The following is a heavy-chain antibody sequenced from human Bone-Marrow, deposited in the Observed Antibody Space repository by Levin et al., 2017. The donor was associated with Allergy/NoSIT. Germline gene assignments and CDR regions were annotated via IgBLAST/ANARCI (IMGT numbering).Heavy chain of an antibody. CDR3: ARMGASRSSSGYYFDY. V-gene: IGHV3-21*06. CDR2: ISDNSRYI. J-gene: IGHJ4*02. D-gene: IGHD4/OR15-4a*01. CDR1: GFIFSSHS. Sequence: MSGGSLRLSCSASGFIFSSHSINWVRQAPGKGLEWVSSISDNSRYIHYADSVKGRVTISRDNAKNTLYLQMDRLRAEDTAMYYCARMGASRSSSGYYFDYWGQGTLVTVSS.